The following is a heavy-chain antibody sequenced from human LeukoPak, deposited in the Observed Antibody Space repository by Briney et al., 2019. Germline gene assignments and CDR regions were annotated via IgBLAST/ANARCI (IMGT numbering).Heavy chain of an antibody. Sequence: GGSLRLSCAASGFTFSAFGMHWVRQAPGKGLEWVTFIPYDGSDKYYADSVKGRFTISRDNSKNTLYLQMNNMRTEDTAVYYCARGWAYGPYYFDYWGQGTLVTVSS. J-gene: IGHJ4*02. V-gene: IGHV3-30*19. D-gene: IGHD3-10*01. CDR2: IPYDGSDK. CDR3: ARGWAYGPYYFDY. CDR1: GFTFSAFG.